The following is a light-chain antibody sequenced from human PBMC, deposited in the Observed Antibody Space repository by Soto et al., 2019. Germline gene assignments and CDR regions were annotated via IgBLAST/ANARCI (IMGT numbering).Light chain of an antibody. V-gene: IGKV3-20*01. CDR2: GAS. CDR3: QQYGSALLYT. Sequence: EIVLTQSPGTLSLSPGERATLSCRASQSVSSSYLAWYQQKPGQAPRLLIYGASSRAPDIPERFSGSGSGTDFTLTISRLEPEDVAVYYCQQYGSALLYTFGQGTQLEIK. CDR1: QSVSSSY. J-gene: IGKJ2*01.